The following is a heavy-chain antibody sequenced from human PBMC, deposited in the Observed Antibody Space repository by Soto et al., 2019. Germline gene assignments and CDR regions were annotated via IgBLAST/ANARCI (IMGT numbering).Heavy chain of an antibody. J-gene: IGHJ3*02. CDR1: GFTFSDYY. CDR3: ARDADILTGSDAFDI. CDR2: ISSSSSYT. D-gene: IGHD3-9*01. V-gene: IGHV3-11*05. Sequence: QVQLVESGGGLDKPGGSLRLSCAASGFTFSDYYMSWIRQAPGTGLEWVSYISSSSSYTNYADSVKGRFTISRDNAKNSLYLQMNSLRAEDTAVYYCARDADILTGSDAFDIWGQGTMVTVSS.